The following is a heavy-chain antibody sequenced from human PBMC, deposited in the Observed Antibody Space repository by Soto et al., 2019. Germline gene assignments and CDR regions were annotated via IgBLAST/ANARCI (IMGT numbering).Heavy chain of an antibody. CDR2: ISGSGGRT. J-gene: IGHJ4*02. CDR1: GFTFSSYA. CDR3: ARENDYGSGRKAIHY. D-gene: IGHD6-19*01. V-gene: IGHV3-23*01. Sequence: PGGSLRLSCAASGFTFSSYAMSWVRQAPGKGLEWVSAISGSGGRTYYADSVKGRFTISIDNSKKTVYLQMNRLRAEDTAVYYCARENDYGSGRKAIHYWGPATPVTVSS.